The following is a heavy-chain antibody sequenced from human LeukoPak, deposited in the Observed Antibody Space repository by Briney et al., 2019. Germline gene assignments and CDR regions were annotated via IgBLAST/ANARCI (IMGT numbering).Heavy chain of an antibody. CDR1: GHSISTGYY. J-gene: IGHJ6*04. CDR2: MSHNRGT. D-gene: IGHD3-10*01. CDR3: ASYYASGVSAYNYYGMDV. V-gene: IGHV4-38-2*01. Sequence: KPSETLSLTCAASGHSISTGYYWGWIRQPPGKGLEWIGSMSHNRGTYYNPSLKSRVTISMDTSKNQISLRLTSVTAADTAVYYCASYYASGVSAYNYYGMDVWGKGTTVTVSS.